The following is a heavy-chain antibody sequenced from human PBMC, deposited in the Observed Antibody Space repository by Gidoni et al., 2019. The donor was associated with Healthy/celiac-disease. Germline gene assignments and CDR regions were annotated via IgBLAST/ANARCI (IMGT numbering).Heavy chain of an antibody. CDR2: IYYSGST. D-gene: IGHD3-3*01. CDR3: AGTYDFWSGYYTGIGGLDYFDY. J-gene: IGHJ4*02. Sequence: TVSGGAISSSSYYWGWIRQPPGKGLEWIGSIYYSGSTYYNPSLKSRVTISVDTSKNQFSLKLSSVTAADTAVYYCAGTYDFWSGYYTGIGGLDYFDYWGQGTLVTVSS. CDR1: GGAISSSSYY. V-gene: IGHV4-39*01.